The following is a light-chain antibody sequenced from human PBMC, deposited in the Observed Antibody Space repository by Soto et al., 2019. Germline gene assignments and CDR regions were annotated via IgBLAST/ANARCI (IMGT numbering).Light chain of an antibody. Sequence: DIQMTQPPSSLSASVGDRVTITCQASQDVGNYLNWFQQKSGKAPKLLISDASKLETGVPSRFSGGGSGTHFTFTISSLQPEDIAIYYCQQYENLPTFGQGTRLEIK. CDR2: DAS. V-gene: IGKV1-33*01. J-gene: IGKJ5*01. CDR1: QDVGNY. CDR3: QQYENLPT.